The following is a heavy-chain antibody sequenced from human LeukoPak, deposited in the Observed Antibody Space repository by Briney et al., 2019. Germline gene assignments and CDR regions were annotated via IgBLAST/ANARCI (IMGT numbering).Heavy chain of an antibody. D-gene: IGHD6-13*01. J-gene: IGHJ4*02. V-gene: IGHV3-48*04. CDR2: ISSSSSTI. Sequence: GGFLRLSCAASGFTFSSYSMNWVRQAPGKGLEWVSYISSSSSTIYYADSVKGRFTISRDNAKNSLYLQMNSLRAEDTAVYYCARGELAGGFDYWGQGTLVTVSS. CDR1: GFTFSSYS. CDR3: ARGELAGGFDY.